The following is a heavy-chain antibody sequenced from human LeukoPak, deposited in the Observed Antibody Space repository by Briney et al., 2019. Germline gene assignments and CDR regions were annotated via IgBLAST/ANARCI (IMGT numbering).Heavy chain of an antibody. J-gene: IGHJ4*02. CDR1: GFTFSNNA. CDR2: INGGGSGT. Sequence: GGSLRLSCAASGFTFSNNAMHWVRQAPGKGLEWVSAINGGGSGTFYADSVKGRFTISRDNSKNALYLQMNSLRAEDTAVYYCAKGPLIEVAVTTWDYWGQGTLVTVSS. V-gene: IGHV3-23*01. CDR3: AKGPLIEVAVTTWDY. D-gene: IGHD6-19*01.